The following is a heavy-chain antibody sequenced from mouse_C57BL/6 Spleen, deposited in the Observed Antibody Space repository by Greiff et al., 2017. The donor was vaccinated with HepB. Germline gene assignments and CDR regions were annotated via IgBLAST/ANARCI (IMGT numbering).Heavy chain of an antibody. D-gene: IGHD2-3*01. CDR3: ARTGNDGYSDAMDY. Sequence: QVQLQQPGAELVKPGASVKLSCKASGYTFTSYWMQWVKQRPGQGLEWIGEIDPSDSYTNYNQKFKGKATLTVDTSSSTAYMQLSSLTSEDSAVYYCARTGNDGYSDAMDYWGQGTSVTVSS. CDR1: GYTFTSYW. J-gene: IGHJ4*01. CDR2: IDPSDSYT. V-gene: IGHV1-50*01.